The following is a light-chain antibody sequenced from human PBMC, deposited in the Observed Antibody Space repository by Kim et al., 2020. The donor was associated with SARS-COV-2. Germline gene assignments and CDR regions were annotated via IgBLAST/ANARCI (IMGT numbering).Light chain of an antibody. V-gene: IGKV3-20*01. J-gene: IGKJ4*01. CDR3: QQYGASSLT. CDR1: QSVSNSR. CDR2: DAS. Sequence: EIVLTQSPSTLSLSPGERATLSCRASQSVSNSRLAWYQQKPGQAPRLLIYDASSRATGITDRFSGSGSGTDFTLTISRLELEDFAVYYCQQYGASSLTFGGGTKVDIK.